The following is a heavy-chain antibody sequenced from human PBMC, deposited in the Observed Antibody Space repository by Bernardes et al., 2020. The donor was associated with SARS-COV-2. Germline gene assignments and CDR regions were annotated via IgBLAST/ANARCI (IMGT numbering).Heavy chain of an antibody. V-gene: IGHV4-59*01. J-gene: IGHJ4*02. CDR1: GGSISSYY. Sequence: SQQLYFSCTVSGGSISSYYWSWMRQRPGKGLEWIGYIYYSGSTNYNPSLKSRVTISVDTSKNQFSLKLSSVTAADTAVYYCARGFDYWGQGTLVTVSS. CDR3: ARGFDY. CDR2: IYYSGST.